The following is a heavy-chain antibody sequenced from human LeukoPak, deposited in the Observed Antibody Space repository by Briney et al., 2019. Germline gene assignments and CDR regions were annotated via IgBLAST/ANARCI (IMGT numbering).Heavy chain of an antibody. CDR2: IYPGDSDT. Sequence: GXSLQISCQGSGYNFTSYWIGWVRQLPGKGLEWMGIIYPGDSDTRYSPSFEGQVTISADKSISTAYLQWSSLKASDTAMYYCARAPDAFDIWGQGTMVTVSS. V-gene: IGHV5-51*01. J-gene: IGHJ3*02. CDR3: ARAPDAFDI. CDR1: GYNFTSYW.